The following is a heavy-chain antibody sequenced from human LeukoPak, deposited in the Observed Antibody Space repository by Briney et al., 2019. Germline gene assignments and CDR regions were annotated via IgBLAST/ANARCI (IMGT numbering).Heavy chain of an antibody. CDR2: ILYDGSNK. CDR3: AKGRPMVRGVNSEYYFDY. CDR1: GVTFSSYG. D-gene: IGHD3-10*01. V-gene: IGHV3-30*02. J-gene: IGHJ4*02. Sequence: GGSLRLSCAASGVTFSSYGMRWVRQAPGKGLEWVAYILYDGSNKYYADSVKGRFTISRDNSKNTLYLQMNSLRAEDTAVYYCAKGRPMVRGVNSEYYFDYWGQGTLVTVSS.